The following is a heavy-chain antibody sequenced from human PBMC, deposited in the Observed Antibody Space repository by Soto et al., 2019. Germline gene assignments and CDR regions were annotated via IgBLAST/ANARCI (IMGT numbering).Heavy chain of an antibody. Sequence: GGSLRLSCAASGFTFNNYAMSWVRQAPGKGLEWVSSINNGGDNINYADSVRGRFTISRDNSKSTLYLQMNSLRAEDTAVYYCAKTFLARYCSSSICYDPADYFDYWGQGTLVTVSS. CDR3: AKTFLARYCSSSICYDPADYFDY. D-gene: IGHD2-2*01. V-gene: IGHV3-23*01. CDR2: INNGGDNI. J-gene: IGHJ4*02. CDR1: GFTFNNYA.